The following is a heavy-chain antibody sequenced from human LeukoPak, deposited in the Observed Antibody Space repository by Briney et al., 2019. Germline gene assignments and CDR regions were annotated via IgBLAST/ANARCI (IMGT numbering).Heavy chain of an antibody. Sequence: GASVKVSCKASGSTFTSYYMHWVRQAPGQGLEWMGIINPSGGSTSYAQKFQGRVTMTRDTSTSTVYMELGSLRSEDTAVYYCARGPRRIDILTAPLDYWGQGTLVTVSS. V-gene: IGHV1-46*01. CDR1: GSTFTSYY. J-gene: IGHJ4*02. CDR3: ARGPRRIDILTAPLDY. D-gene: IGHD3-9*01. CDR2: INPSGGST.